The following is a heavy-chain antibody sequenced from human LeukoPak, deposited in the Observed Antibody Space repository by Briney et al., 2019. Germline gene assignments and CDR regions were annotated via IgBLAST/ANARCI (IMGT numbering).Heavy chain of an antibody. J-gene: IGHJ5*02. V-gene: IGHV6-1*01. CDR2: TYYRSNWFN. Sequence: SQTLSLTCAISGDSVSSNSAAWNWIRQSPSRGLEWLGRTYYRSNWFNDFALSVKSRITINPDTSKNQFSLQLNSVTPEDTAVYYCAKNYGDSNWFDPWGLGTLVTVSS. D-gene: IGHD4-17*01. CDR3: AKNYGDSNWFDP. CDR1: GDSVSSNSAA.